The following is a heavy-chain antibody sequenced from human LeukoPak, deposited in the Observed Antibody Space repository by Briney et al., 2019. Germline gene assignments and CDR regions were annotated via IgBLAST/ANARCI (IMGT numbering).Heavy chain of an antibody. J-gene: IGHJ4*02. Sequence: GSLRLSCAASGFTFNTYAMSWVRQAPWERLQWVSGISDSGGNTYYADSVRGRFTISRDNSKNTLYLQMNSLRAEDTAVYYCARHRSSWLIDYWGQGTLVTVSS. CDR1: GFTFNTYA. CDR2: ISDSGGNT. D-gene: IGHD6-6*01. CDR3: ARHRSSWLIDY. V-gene: IGHV3-23*01.